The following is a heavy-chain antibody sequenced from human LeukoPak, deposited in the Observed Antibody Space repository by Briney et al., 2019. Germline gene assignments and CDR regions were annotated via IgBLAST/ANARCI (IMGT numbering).Heavy chain of an antibody. J-gene: IGHJ4*02. D-gene: IGHD3-22*01. CDR1: GGSISSYY. CDR2: IYTSGST. V-gene: IGHV4-4*07. Sequence: SETLSLTCTVSGGSISSYYWSWIRQPAGKGLEWIGCIYTSGSTNYNPSLKSRVTMSVDTSKNQFSLKLSSVTAADTAVYYCARGGYYYDSSGYPFGYWGQGTLVTVSS. CDR3: ARGGYYYDSSGYPFGY.